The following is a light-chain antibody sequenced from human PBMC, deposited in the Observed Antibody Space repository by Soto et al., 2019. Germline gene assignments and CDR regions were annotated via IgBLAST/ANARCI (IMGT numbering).Light chain of an antibody. CDR1: QSINIY. Sequence: DIQMTQSPSSLSASVGDSVTITCRASQSINIYLSWYQQKPGKAPKLLINVASTLQGGVPSRFSGSGSGTDFTPATSSLQPADSATYYCQQSFSTPQTFGGGTKVGIK. CDR3: QQSFSTPQT. CDR2: VAS. J-gene: IGKJ4*01. V-gene: IGKV1-39*01.